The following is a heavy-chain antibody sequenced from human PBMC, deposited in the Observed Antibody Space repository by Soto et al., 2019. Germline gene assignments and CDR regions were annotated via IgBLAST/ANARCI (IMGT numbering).Heavy chain of an antibody. CDR1: GFTFSNAW. D-gene: IGHD2-15*01. J-gene: IGHJ6*03. Sequence: GGSLRLSCAASGFTFSNAWMNWVRQAPGKGLEWVGRIKSKTDGGTTDYAAPVKGRFTISRDDSKNTLYLQMNSLKTDDTAVYYCTTGGGYCSGGSCYGLSRSYYYYYMDVWGKGTTVTVSS. V-gene: IGHV3-15*07. CDR2: IKSKTDGGTT. CDR3: TTGGGYCSGGSCYGLSRSYYYYYMDV.